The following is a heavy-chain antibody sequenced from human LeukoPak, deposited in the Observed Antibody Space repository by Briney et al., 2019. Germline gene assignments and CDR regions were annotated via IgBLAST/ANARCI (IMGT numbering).Heavy chain of an antibody. D-gene: IGHD1-14*01. CDR1: GGSISSYY. Sequence: PSETLSLTCTVSGGSISSYYWSWIRQPPGKGLEYIGYIYHTGETDYNPSLKSRVTISLDSSKKQFSLKMTSMTAADTAVYYCARDALTCTTTACSDYLDFWGQGTPVTVSS. CDR2: IYHTGET. J-gene: IGHJ4*02. CDR3: ARDALTCTTTACSDYLDF. V-gene: IGHV4-59*12.